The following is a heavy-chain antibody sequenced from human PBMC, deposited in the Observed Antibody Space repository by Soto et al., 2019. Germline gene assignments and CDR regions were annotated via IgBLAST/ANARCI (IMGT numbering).Heavy chain of an antibody. CDR1: GFTFSRYW. Sequence: EVQLVESGGGLVQPGGSLRLSCAASGFTFSRYWMHWVRQAPGKGLVWVSRINSDGSSTSYADSVKGRFTISRDNAKNTLYLLMNSLRAEDTAVYYCARGYDDTNFDLWGRGTLLTVSS. CDR2: INSDGSST. CDR3: ARGYDDTNFDL. V-gene: IGHV3-74*01. J-gene: IGHJ2*01. D-gene: IGHD5-12*01.